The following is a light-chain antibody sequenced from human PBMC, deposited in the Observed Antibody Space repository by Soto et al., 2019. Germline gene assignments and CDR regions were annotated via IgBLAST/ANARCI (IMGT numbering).Light chain of an antibody. CDR1: QSVRSSY. Sequence: EILLTQSPGTLSWSPGERATLSCGASQSVRSSYLAWYQQKPGQAPRLLIYGASSRATGIPDRLSGSGSGTEFTITISRMEPEDSAVYYCQQYNNWITFGQGTRLEIK. V-gene: IGKV3-20*01. CDR3: QQYNNWIT. J-gene: IGKJ5*01. CDR2: GAS.